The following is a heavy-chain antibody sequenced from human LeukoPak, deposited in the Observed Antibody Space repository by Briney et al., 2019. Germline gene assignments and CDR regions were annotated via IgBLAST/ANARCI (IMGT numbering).Heavy chain of an antibody. D-gene: IGHD5-18*01. CDR1: GFTFSSYW. J-gene: IGHJ4*02. CDR3: ARVRRGYSYGFGY. CDR2: IKQDGSEK. Sequence: GGSLRLSCAASGFTFSSYWMSWVRQAPGKGLEWVANIKQDGSEKYYVDSVKGRFTISRDNAKNSLYLQMNSLRAEDTAVYYCARVRRGYSYGFGYWGQGTLVTVSS. V-gene: IGHV3-7*01.